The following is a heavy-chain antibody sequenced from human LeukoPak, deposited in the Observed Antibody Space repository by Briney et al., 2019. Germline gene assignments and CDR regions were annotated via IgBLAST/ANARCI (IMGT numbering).Heavy chain of an antibody. CDR2: INGDGSIT. D-gene: IGHD6-25*01. CDR1: GFTFSGYW. J-gene: IGHJ4*02. Sequence: GGSLRLSCAASGFTFSGYWMYWVRQAPGKGLVWVSRINGDGSITSYADSVKGRFSISRDNAKNTLYLQMSSLRAEDTAVYYCASRRTGVAAALDYWGQGTLVTVSS. V-gene: IGHV3-74*01. CDR3: ASRRTGVAAALDY.